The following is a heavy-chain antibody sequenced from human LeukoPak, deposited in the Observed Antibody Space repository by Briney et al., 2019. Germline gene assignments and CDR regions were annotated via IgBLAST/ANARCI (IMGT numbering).Heavy chain of an antibody. CDR1: GGSFSGYY. D-gene: IGHD3-22*01. Sequence: PSGTLSLTRAVYGGSFSGYYWSWIRQPSGKGLECIARIYNSGSTNYNTSLKSRVTISVDTSRNQFSLKLSSVTAADTAVYYCARGWADYYDSSGYYYGAFDYWGQGTLVTVSS. CDR3: ARGWADYYDSSGYYYGAFDY. V-gene: IGHV4-59*10. CDR2: IYNSGST. J-gene: IGHJ4*02.